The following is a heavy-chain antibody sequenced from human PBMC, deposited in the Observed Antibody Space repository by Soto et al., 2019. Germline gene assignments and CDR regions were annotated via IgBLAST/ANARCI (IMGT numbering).Heavy chain of an antibody. CDR2: ISYDGSNK. CDR3: ARESPDYGDYSNYFDY. D-gene: IGHD4-17*01. Sequence: GGSLRLSCAASGFTFSSYAMHWVRQAPGKGLEWVAVISYDGSNKYYADSVKGRFTISRHNSKNTLYLQMNSLRAEDTAVYYCARESPDYGDYSNYFDYWGQGTLVTVSS. V-gene: IGHV3-30-3*01. CDR1: GFTFSSYA. J-gene: IGHJ4*02.